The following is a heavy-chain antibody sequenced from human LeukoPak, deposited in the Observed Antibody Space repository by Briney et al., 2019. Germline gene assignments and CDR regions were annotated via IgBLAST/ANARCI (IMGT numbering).Heavy chain of an antibody. CDR3: ARVVRGYQLLRDAFDI. D-gene: IGHD2-2*01. CDR1: GFTFSSYE. Sequence: GGSLRLSCAASGFTFSSYEMNWVRQAPGKGLEWVSYISSSGSTIYYADSVKGRFTISRDNAKNSLYLQMNSLRAEDTATYYCARVVRGYQLLRDAFDIWGQGTMVTVSS. CDR2: ISSSGSTI. V-gene: IGHV3-48*03. J-gene: IGHJ3*02.